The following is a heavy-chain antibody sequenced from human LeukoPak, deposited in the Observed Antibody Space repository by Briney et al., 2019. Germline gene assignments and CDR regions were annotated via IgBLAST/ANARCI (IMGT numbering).Heavy chain of an antibody. CDR2: LYSDGTT. V-gene: IGHV3-53*01. Sequence: LGGSLRPSCAASGSIVSSNYMSGVRPAPGKGLEWGSVLYSDGTTNYADSVKGRFTISRDNSKNTLYLQMNNLRAEDTAVYYCARAAYDSNGYTANHDYWGQGTLVTVSS. CDR1: GSIVSSNY. D-gene: IGHD3-22*01. J-gene: IGHJ4*02. CDR3: ARAAYDSNGYTANHDY.